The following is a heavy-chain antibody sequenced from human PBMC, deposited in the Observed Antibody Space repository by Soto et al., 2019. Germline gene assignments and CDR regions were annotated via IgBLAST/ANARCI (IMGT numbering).Heavy chain of an antibody. J-gene: IGHJ4*01. CDR1: GFTLSHYW. Sequence: PGGSLRLACAASGFTLSHYWMHWVRQVPGKGLLWVSRISVDGGDTTYADSVKGRFTISRDNAKNTLYLQMDTLRAEDTAIYYCVRAPEQRPIDYWGHESLVTVS. CDR2: ISVDGGDT. CDR3: VRAPEQRPIDY. D-gene: IGHD6-19*01. V-gene: IGHV3-74*01.